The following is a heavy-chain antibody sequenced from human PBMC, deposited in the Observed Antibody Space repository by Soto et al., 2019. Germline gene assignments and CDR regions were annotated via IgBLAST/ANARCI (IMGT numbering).Heavy chain of an antibody. D-gene: IGHD3-22*01. CDR2: IDPSDSQT. V-gene: IGHV5-10-1*01. Sequence: PXEXLKISCKGSGYXFAGYLLSWVRHKPGKGLEWIGRIDPSDSQTYYSPSFRGHVTISVTKSITTVFLQWSSLRASDTAIYYCARQIYDSDTGPNFQYYFDSWGQGTPVTVSS. J-gene: IGHJ4*02. CDR3: ARQIYDSDTGPNFQYYFDS. CDR1: GYXFAGYL.